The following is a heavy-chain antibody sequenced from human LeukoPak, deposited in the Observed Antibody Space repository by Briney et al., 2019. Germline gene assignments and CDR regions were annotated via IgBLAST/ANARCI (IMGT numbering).Heavy chain of an antibody. Sequence: GGSLRLSCAASGFTFSSYSMNWVRQAPGKGLEWVSYISSSSSTIYYADSVKGRFTISRDNAKNSLYLQMNSLRAEDTAVYYCARGRGNYYDSSSFYYYYMDVWGKGTTVTVSS. V-gene: IGHV3-48*01. CDR3: ARGRGNYYDSSSFYYYYMDV. J-gene: IGHJ6*03. CDR2: ISSSSSTI. D-gene: IGHD3-22*01. CDR1: GFTFSSYS.